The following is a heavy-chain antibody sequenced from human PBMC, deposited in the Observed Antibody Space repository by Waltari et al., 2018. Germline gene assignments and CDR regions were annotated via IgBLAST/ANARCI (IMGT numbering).Heavy chain of an antibody. Sequence: QVQLVESGGGVVQPRGSLRLSGAASRFPLLHWHRQAPGKGLEWVAFVRYYGSKKSYADSVKGRFTISRDNSQNTLYLQMNRLRVEDTAVYYCARTSSSSGYWGQGTLVTVSS. J-gene: IGHJ4*02. V-gene: IGHV3-30*02. CDR3: ARTSSSSGY. CDR1: RFPLL. D-gene: IGHD6-6*01. CDR2: VRYYGSKK.